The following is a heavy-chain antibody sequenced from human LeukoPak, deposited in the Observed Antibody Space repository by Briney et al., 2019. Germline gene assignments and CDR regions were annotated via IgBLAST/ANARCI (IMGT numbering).Heavy chain of an antibody. Sequence: ASVKVSCKASGYTFTSYYMHWVRQAPGQGLEWMGIINPSGGSTSYAQKFQGRVTMTRDTSTSTVYMELSSLRSEDTAVYYCARDSLVAAAGRGVRYNWFDPWGQGTLVTVSS. D-gene: IGHD6-13*01. CDR1: GYTFTSYY. CDR3: ARDSLVAAAGRGVRYNWFDP. CDR2: INPSGGST. J-gene: IGHJ5*02. V-gene: IGHV1-46*01.